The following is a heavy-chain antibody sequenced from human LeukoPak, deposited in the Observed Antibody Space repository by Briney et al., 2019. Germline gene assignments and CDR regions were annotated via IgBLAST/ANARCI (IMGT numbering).Heavy chain of an antibody. CDR2: ISYDGSNK. V-gene: IGHV3-30-3*01. CDR1: GFTFSDHY. Sequence: TGGSLRLSCAASGFTFSDHYMDWVRQAPGKGLEWVAVISYDGSNKYYADSVKGRFTISRDNSKNTLYLQMNSLRAEDTAVYYCARGGDYFDYWGQGTLVTVSS. J-gene: IGHJ4*02. CDR3: ARGGDYFDY.